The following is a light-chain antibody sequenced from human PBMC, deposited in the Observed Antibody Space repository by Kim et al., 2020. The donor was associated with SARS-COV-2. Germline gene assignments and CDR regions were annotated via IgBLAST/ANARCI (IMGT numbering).Light chain of an antibody. V-gene: IGLV2-14*03. CDR1: SSDVSGYNY. CDR3: SSYTSSSTLV. CDR2: DVS. Sequence: GQSITNSCTGTSSDVSGYNYVSWYQQHPGKAPNLMIYDVSNRPSGVSNRFSGSKSGNTASLTISGLQAEDEADYYCSSYTSSSTLVFGGGTQLTVL. J-gene: IGLJ3*02.